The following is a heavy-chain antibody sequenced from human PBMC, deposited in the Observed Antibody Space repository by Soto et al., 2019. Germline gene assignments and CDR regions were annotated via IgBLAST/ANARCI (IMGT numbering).Heavy chain of an antibody. J-gene: IGHJ6*02. Sequence: GGSLRLSCAASGFTFSDYGMHWVRQAPGKGLEWVAVIWYDGTNKYYADSVKGRFTISRDNYKNTLYLQMNSLRAEDTAVYYCARDDITGIAVATYGVDVWGQGTTVTVSS. D-gene: IGHD6-19*01. CDR2: IWYDGTNK. V-gene: IGHV3-33*01. CDR1: GFTFSDYG. CDR3: ARDDITGIAVATYGVDV.